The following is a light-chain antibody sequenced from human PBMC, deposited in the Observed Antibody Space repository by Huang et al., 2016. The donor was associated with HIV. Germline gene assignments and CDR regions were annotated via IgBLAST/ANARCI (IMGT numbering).Light chain of an antibody. V-gene: IGKV1-39*01. Sequence: DIQMTQSPSSLSASVGDRVTITWRASQSISSYLNWYQQKPGKAPKLLIYAASRLQSGVPSRFSGSGAGTDFTLTISSLQPEDFATYYCQQSYSLLTFGGGTKVEIK. J-gene: IGKJ4*01. CDR1: QSISSY. CDR3: QQSYSLLT. CDR2: AAS.